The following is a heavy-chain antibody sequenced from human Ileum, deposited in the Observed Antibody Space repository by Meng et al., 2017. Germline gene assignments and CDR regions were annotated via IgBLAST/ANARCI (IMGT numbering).Heavy chain of an antibody. Sequence: GESLKISCAASGFTFSSYAMHWVRQAPGKGLEWVAVISYDGSNKYYADSVKGRFTISRDNSKNTLYLQMNSLRAEDTAVYYCARDLGTPWGQGTMVTVSS. CDR2: ISYDGSNK. CDR1: GFTFSSYA. CDR3: ARDLGTP. D-gene: IGHD3-16*01. J-gene: IGHJ3*01. V-gene: IGHV3-30*04.